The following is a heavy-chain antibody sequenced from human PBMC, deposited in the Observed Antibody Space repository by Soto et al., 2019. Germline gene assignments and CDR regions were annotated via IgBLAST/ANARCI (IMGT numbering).Heavy chain of an antibody. Sequence: QVQLVQSGAEVKKPVASVKVSCKASGYTFTSYYMHWVRQAPGQGLAWMGIINPSGGSTSYAQKYRGSVTMTRDTSTSTVYMELSSLRSEDTAVYYCARCRYSSTLDDYWGQGTLVTVSS. J-gene: IGHJ4*02. CDR2: INPSGGST. CDR3: ARCRYSSTLDDY. V-gene: IGHV1-46*01. D-gene: IGHD6-13*01. CDR1: GYTFTSYY.